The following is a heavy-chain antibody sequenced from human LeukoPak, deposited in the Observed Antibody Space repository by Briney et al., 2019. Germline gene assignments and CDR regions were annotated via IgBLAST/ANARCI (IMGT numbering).Heavy chain of an antibody. Sequence: PGGSLRLSCAASGFTFSTYWMSWVRQAPGKGLEWVSNIRKDGSDIHYVDSVKGRFTISREDAKNSFYLQMNGLRAGDTAVYYCTRGSTRDSFDIWGQGTLVTVSS. CDR2: IRKDGSDI. D-gene: IGHD2-2*01. CDR1: GFTFSTYW. CDR3: TRGSTRDSFDI. V-gene: IGHV3-7*01. J-gene: IGHJ3*02.